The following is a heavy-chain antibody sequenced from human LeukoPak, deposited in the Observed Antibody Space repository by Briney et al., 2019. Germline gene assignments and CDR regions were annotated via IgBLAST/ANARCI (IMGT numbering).Heavy chain of an antibody. D-gene: IGHD3-22*01. CDR3: ARHRRSYYDSSGHRGSWFDP. V-gene: IGHV4-4*02. J-gene: IGHJ5*02. CDR1: GGSISSSNW. Sequence: SETLSLTCAVSGGSISSSNWWRWVRQPPGKGLEWIGEIYHSGSTNYNPSLKSRVTISVDTSKNQFSLKLSSVTAADTAVYYCARHRRSYYDSSGHRGSWFDPWGQGTLVTVSS. CDR2: IYHSGST.